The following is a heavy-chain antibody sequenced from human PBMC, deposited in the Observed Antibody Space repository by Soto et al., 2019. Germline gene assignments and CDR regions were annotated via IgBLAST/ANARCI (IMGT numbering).Heavy chain of an antibody. CDR2: ISAYNGNT. J-gene: IGHJ5*02. CDR1: GYTFTSYG. D-gene: IGHD3-9*01. CDR3: AREGGWRYFDWGTVGDWFDP. V-gene: IGHV1-18*01. Sequence: QVQLVQSGAEVKKPGASVKVSCKASGYTFTSYGISWVRQAPGQGLEWMGWISAYNGNTNYAQKPQGRVTMTTDTSKRTAYMERRSLRSDDTAVYYCAREGGWRYFDWGTVGDWFDPWGQGTLVTVSS.